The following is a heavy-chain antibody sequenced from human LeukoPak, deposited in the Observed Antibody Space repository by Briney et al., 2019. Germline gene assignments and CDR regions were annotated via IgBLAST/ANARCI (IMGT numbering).Heavy chain of an antibody. CDR3: ARGVSRGYSYGRYYMDV. D-gene: IGHD5-18*01. CDR2: IYHSGST. J-gene: IGHJ6*03. Sequence: SETLSLTCAVSGGSISSSNWWSWIRQPPGKGLEWIGEIYHSGSTNYNPSLKSRVTISVDKSKTQISLKLSSVTAADTAVYYCARGVSRGYSYGRYYMDVWGKGATVTVSS. V-gene: IGHV4-4*02. CDR1: GGSISSSNW.